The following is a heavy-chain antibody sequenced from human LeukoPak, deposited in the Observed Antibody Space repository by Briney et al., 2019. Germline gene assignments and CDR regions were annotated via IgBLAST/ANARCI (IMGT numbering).Heavy chain of an antibody. V-gene: IGHV3-30*18. Sequence: GGSLRLSCAASGFTFSSYGMHWVRQAPGKGLEWVAVISYDGSNKYYADSVKGRFTISRDNSKNTLYLQMNSLRAEDTAVYYCAKDGSRGSSGRYYWGQGTLVTVSS. CDR1: GFTFSSYG. J-gene: IGHJ4*02. D-gene: IGHD6-13*01. CDR2: ISYDGSNK. CDR3: AKDGSRGSSGRYY.